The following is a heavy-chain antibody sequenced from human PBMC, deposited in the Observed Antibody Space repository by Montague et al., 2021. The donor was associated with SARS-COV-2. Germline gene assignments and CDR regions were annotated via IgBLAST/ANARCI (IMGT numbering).Heavy chain of an antibody. Sequence: SLRLSCAASGFTFDDYAIHWVRQAPGKGLEWVSGISWNSGSIGYADSVKGRFTISRDNAKNSLYLQMNSLRAEDTALYYCANSVAGDYIFGYWGQGTLVTVSS. CDR2: ISWNSGSI. CDR1: GFTFDDYA. D-gene: IGHD2-15*01. V-gene: IGHV3-9*01. CDR3: ANSVAGDYIFGY. J-gene: IGHJ4*02.